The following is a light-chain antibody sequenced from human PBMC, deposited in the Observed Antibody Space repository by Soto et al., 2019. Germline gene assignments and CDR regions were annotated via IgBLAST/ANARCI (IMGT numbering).Light chain of an antibody. J-gene: IGKJ3*01. Sequence: DVQMTQSPSSLSASVGDRVTITCRASQGISDFLNWYQQRPGKAPNLLIYAASSLESGVPSRFSGSGSETDFTLTISSLQPEDFVTYYCQQTYIMPFTFGPGTKVDFK. CDR3: QQTYIMPFT. V-gene: IGKV1-39*01. CDR2: AAS. CDR1: QGISDF.